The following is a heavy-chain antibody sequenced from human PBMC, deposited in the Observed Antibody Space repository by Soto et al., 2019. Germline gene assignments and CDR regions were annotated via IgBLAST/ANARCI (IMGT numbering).Heavy chain of an antibody. CDR2: ISSNGGST. Sequence: GGSLRLSCSASGFTFSSYAMHWVRQAPGKGLEYVSAISSNGGSTYYADSVKGRFTISRDNSKNTLYLQMSSLRAEDTAVYYCVKDSSSSYGYYYYGMDVWGQGTTVTVSS. CDR3: VKDSSSSYGYYYYGMDV. V-gene: IGHV3-64D*06. D-gene: IGHD6-6*01. CDR1: GFTFSSYA. J-gene: IGHJ6*02.